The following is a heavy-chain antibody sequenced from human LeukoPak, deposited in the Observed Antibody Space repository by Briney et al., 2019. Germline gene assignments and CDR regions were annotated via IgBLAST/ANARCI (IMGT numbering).Heavy chain of an antibody. D-gene: IGHD4-17*01. V-gene: IGHV3-23*01. CDR2: ISGSGGST. Sequence: GGSLRLSCAASGFTFSSYAMSWVRQAPGKGLEWVSAISGSGGSTYYAGSVKGRFTISRDNSKNTLYLQMNSLRAEDTAVYYCAKDRDYGDYVDYFDYWGQGTLVTVSS. CDR3: AKDRDYGDYVDYFDY. J-gene: IGHJ4*02. CDR1: GFTFSSYA.